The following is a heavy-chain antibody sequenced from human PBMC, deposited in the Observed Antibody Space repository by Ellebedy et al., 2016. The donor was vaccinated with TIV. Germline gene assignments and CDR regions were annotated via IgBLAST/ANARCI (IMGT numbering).Heavy chain of an antibody. V-gene: IGHV3-74*01. CDR1: GFTFSSYR. Sequence: PGGSLRLSCAASGFTFSSYRMHWVRQAPGKGLVWVSRINSDGSSTSYADSVKGRFTISRDNAKNTLYLQMNSLRAEDTAVYYCARAEVTYDPVIDYWGQGTLVSVSS. CDR3: ARAEVTYDPVIDY. CDR2: INSDGSST. J-gene: IGHJ4*02. D-gene: IGHD1-1*01.